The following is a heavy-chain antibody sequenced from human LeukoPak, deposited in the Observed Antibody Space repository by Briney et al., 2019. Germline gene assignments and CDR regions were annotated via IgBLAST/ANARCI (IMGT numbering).Heavy chain of an antibody. Sequence: GGSLRLSCAASGFTFSSYAMSWVRQAPGKGLEWVSAISGSGGSTYYADSVKGRFTISRDNAKNSLYLQMNSLRAEDTAVYYCARSGYYDSSGYIDAFDIWGQGTMVTVSS. CDR3: ARSGYYDSSGYIDAFDI. J-gene: IGHJ3*02. D-gene: IGHD3-22*01. CDR1: GFTFSSYA. CDR2: ISGSGGST. V-gene: IGHV3-23*01.